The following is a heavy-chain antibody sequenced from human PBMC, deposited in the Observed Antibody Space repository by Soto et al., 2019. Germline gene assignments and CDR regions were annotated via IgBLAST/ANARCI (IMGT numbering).Heavy chain of an antibody. D-gene: IGHD2-2*01. CDR2: IGTAGDT. CDR1: GFTFSSYD. Sequence: GGSLRLSCAASGFTFSSYDMHWFRQATGKGLEWVSAIGTAGDTYYPGSVKGRFTISRENAKNSLYLQMNSLRAGDTAVYYCARADIVVVPAADYYYYYMDVWGKGTTVTVSS. CDR3: ARADIVVVPAADYYYYYMDV. V-gene: IGHV3-13*01. J-gene: IGHJ6*03.